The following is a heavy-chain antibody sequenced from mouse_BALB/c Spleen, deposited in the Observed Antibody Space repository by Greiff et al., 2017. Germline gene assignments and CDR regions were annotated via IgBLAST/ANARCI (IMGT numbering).Heavy chain of an antibody. CDR3: ARRNYGSYYAMDD. V-gene: IGHV5-12-1*01. CDR2: ISSGGGST. D-gene: IGHD1-1*01. Sequence: DVKLVESGGGLVKPGGSLKLSCAASGFAFSSYDMSWVRQTPEKRLEWVAYISSGGGSTYYPDTVKGRFTISRDNAKNTLYLQMSSLKSEDTAMYYCARRNYGSYYAMDDWGQGTSVTVSS. CDR1: GFAFSSYD. J-gene: IGHJ4*01.